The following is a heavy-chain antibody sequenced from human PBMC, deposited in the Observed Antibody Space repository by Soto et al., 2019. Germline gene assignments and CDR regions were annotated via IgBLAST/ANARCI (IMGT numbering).Heavy chain of an antibody. V-gene: IGHV3-7*01. CDR2: IKGDGSCN. Sequence: DVQLVESGGGLVQPGGSLRLACAASGFNFNSYCMPWVRQAPGKGLEWVANIKGDGSCNHYVDSVEGRFTIYRYNAKNSLFTQMNSQRVENTGVYYGARDSTPGRGNVWFDGFDVGGDGTKV. D-gene: IGHD6-19*01. J-gene: IGHJ3*01. CDR1: GFNFNSYC. CDR3: ARDSTPGRGNVWFDGFDV.